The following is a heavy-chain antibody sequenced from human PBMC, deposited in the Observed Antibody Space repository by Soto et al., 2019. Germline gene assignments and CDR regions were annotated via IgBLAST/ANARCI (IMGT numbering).Heavy chain of an antibody. CDR2: VNAGDGDT. CDR1: GYAFTSYT. Sequence: QVQLVQSGAEVKKPGASVKVSCKASGYAFTSYTVHWLRQAPGQRLEWMGWVNAGDGDTKYLQKFQGRVTITRDTSGTTAYMNVFNLRSEDTAVYYCAREGRYGEYVDFWGQGTLVTVSS. V-gene: IGHV1-3*01. J-gene: IGHJ4*02. D-gene: IGHD4-17*01. CDR3: AREGRYGEYVDF.